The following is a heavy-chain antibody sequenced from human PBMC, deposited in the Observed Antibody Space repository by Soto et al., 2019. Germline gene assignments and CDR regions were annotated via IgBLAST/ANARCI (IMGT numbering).Heavy chain of an antibody. CDR3: ARYIRGPTVFYFDF. D-gene: IGHD5-18*01. CDR2: ITYNGDNT. Sequence: GGSLRLSCAASGFTFSSYAMTWVRQAPGKGLEWVSVITYNGDNTYYADSVKGRFTISRDNSKDTVHLQMNSLRAEDTAVYYCARYIRGPTVFYFDFWGQGVLVTVSS. V-gene: IGHV3-23*01. J-gene: IGHJ4*02. CDR1: GFTFSSYA.